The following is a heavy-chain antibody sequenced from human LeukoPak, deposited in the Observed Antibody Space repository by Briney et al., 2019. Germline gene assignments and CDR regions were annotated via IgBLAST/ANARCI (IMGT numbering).Heavy chain of an antibody. Sequence: GGSLRLSCAASGFAFRTYAMHWVRQAPGKELEWVALLTYDGGNKFYADSVKGRFTISRDNSKKTMFLQMNSLRAEDTAVYYCAREERSSSYYYLDQWGQGTLVSVFS. CDR3: AREERSSSYYYLDQ. CDR2: LTYDGGNK. J-gene: IGHJ4*02. D-gene: IGHD3-22*01. CDR1: GFAFRTYA. V-gene: IGHV3-30-3*01.